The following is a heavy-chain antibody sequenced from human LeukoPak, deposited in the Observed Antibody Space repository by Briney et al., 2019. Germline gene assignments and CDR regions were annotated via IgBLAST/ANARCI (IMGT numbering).Heavy chain of an antibody. CDR1: GFTFSTYF. D-gene: IGHD2-21*01. V-gene: IGHV3-30-3*01. J-gene: IGHJ3*02. CDR3: ARGRQGTILHSGAFDI. CDR2: IASDGSHT. Sequence: GGSLRLSCAASGFTFSTYFMHWVRQAPGKGLEWVADIASDGSHTFYIESVKGRFTISRDNSKNTLYLQMNSLRAEDTAVYFCARGRQGTILHSGAFDIWGQGTMVTVSS.